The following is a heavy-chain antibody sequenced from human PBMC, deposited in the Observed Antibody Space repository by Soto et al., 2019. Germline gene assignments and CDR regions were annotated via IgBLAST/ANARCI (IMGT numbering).Heavy chain of an antibody. Sequence: SVKVSCKASGRTFSSYAISWVRQAPGQGLEWMGGIIPIFGTANYAQKFQCRVTITADESTSTAYMKLSSLRSEDTAVYYCARDLTYYYDSSGLDTFDIWGQGTMVTVSS. CDR3: ARDLTYYYDSSGLDTFDI. CDR1: GRTFSSYA. D-gene: IGHD3-22*01. V-gene: IGHV1-69*13. J-gene: IGHJ3*02. CDR2: IIPIFGTA.